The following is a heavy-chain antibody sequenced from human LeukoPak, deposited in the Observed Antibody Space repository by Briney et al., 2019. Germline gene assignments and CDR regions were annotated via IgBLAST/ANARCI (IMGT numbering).Heavy chain of an antibody. Sequence: PGGSLRLSCAATGFTFSNNAMHWVRQAPGKGLEWVAVISYDGTNQRYADSVKGRFTISRDNSKNTLYLQMNSLRAEDTAVYYCASGYSGYGGLLYWGQGTLVTVSS. CDR3: ASGYSGYGGLLY. V-gene: IGHV3-30*14. CDR2: ISYDGTNQ. D-gene: IGHD5-12*01. CDR1: GFTFSNNA. J-gene: IGHJ4*02.